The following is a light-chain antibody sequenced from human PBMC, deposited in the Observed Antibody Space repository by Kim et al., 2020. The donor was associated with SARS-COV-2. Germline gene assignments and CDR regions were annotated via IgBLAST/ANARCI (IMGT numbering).Light chain of an antibody. CDR1: QGIGNY. Sequence: SASVGYRVTSTCRASQGIGNYLKWYQQKPGKAPKLLIYAASSLRSVIPSRFSGSGSETDFTLTISSLQPEDFATYYCQQSYSTPRTFGQGTKLEI. V-gene: IGKV1-39*01. CDR2: AAS. J-gene: IGKJ2*01. CDR3: QQSYSTPRT.